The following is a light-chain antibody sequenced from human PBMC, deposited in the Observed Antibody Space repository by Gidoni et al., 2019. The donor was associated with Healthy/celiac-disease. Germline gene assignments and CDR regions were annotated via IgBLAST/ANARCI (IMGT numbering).Light chain of an antibody. CDR3: MQALQPPT. Sequence: DIDMTQSPLSLPVTPGEPSSISCRSSQSLLHSNGYNYLDWYLQKPGQSPQLLIYLGSNRASGVPDRCSGSGAGTDFTLKISIVDAEDVGFYYCMQALQPPTFGQGTKLEIK. J-gene: IGKJ2*01. CDR2: LGS. CDR1: QSLLHSNGYNY. V-gene: IGKV2-28*01.